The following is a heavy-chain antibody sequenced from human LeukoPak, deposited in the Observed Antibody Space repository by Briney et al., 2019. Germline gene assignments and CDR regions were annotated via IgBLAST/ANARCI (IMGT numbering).Heavy chain of an antibody. V-gene: IGHV4-34*01. Sequence: SETLSLTCAVYGGAFSGYYWSWIRQPPGKGLEWIGEINHSGSTNYNPSPKSRVTISVDTSKNQFSLKLSSVTAADTAVYYCARSVRQWEPYYFDYWGQGTLVTVSS. CDR3: ARSVRQWEPYYFDY. CDR1: GGAFSGYY. D-gene: IGHD1-26*01. CDR2: INHSGST. J-gene: IGHJ4*02.